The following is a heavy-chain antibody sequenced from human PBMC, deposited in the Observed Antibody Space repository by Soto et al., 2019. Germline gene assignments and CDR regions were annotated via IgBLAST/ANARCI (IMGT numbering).Heavy chain of an antibody. V-gene: IGHV3-30*03. CDR3: ARGPYYGSGTLDF. CDR2: ISYDGSDE. J-gene: IGHJ4*02. CDR1: GFTFNTFG. Sequence: QVQLVESGGTMVQPGWSLTVSCAASGFTFNTFGMHWARQAPGKELEWVAVISYDGSDEYYADSVKGRFTISRDNSMNTLSLQMNSLSVDDTGVYYCARGPYYGSGTLDFWGQGTLVTVSS. D-gene: IGHD3-10*01.